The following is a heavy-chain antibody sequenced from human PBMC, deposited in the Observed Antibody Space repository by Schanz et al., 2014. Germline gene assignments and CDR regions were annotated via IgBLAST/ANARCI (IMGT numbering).Heavy chain of an antibody. CDR1: GYSFTSYY. CDR3: ARGQTGTTNWFDP. CDR2: INPSSGMT. V-gene: IGHV1-46*03. J-gene: IGHJ5*02. D-gene: IGHD1-7*01. Sequence: QVQLVQSGAEVKKPGASVQVSCKASGYSFTSYYIHWVRQAPGQVLEWMGIINPSSGMTTYPQKRQVSITMTTDTTTITVYMTLSSLRADATAVFVCARGQTGTTNWFDPWGQGTLVTVSS.